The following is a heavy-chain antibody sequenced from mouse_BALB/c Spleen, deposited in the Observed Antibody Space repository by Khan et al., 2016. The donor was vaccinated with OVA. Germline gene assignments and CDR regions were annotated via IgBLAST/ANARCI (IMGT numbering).Heavy chain of an antibody. CDR2: IFPGTGTT. CDR3: ARGYFCNYEFAY. Sequence: QVQLQQSGAELVKPGASVKLSCKTSGYTFTSYWIQWVKQRPGQGLGWIGQIFPGTGTTYYNENFKGKATLTVDTSSNTAYMQFSSLTSEDSSVYFGARGYFCNYEFAYWGQGTLVTVSP. CDR1: GYTFTSYW. D-gene: IGHD2-1*01. J-gene: IGHJ3*01. V-gene: IGHV1S132*01.